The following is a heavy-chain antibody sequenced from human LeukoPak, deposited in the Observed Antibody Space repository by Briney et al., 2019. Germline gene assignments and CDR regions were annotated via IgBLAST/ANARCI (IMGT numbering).Heavy chain of an antibody. J-gene: IGHJ4*02. D-gene: IGHD3-10*01. CDR3: ARDGGSGIDY. V-gene: IGHV3-33*01. Sequence: GRSLRPSCAASGFSLTTYGTHWLRQAPGKGLEWVAVIWYDGSRKFYGDSVKGRFTVSRDTSENTMYLQMNTLRVDDTAVYYCARDGGSGIDYWGQGTLVTVSS. CDR1: GFSLTTYG. CDR2: IWYDGSRK.